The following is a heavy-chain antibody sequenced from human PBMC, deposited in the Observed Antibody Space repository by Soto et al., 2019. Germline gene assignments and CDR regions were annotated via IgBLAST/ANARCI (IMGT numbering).Heavy chain of an antibody. J-gene: IGHJ6*02. Sequence: PGGSLRLSCAASGFTFSDYYMSWIRQAPGKGLEWVSYISSSGSTIYYADSVKGRFTISRDNAKNSLYLQMNSLRAEDTAVYYCARAEVEQLVRMLDYYYGMDVWGQGTTVTVSS. CDR1: GFTFSDYY. D-gene: IGHD6-13*01. CDR3: ARAEVEQLVRMLDYYYGMDV. V-gene: IGHV3-11*01. CDR2: ISSSGSTI.